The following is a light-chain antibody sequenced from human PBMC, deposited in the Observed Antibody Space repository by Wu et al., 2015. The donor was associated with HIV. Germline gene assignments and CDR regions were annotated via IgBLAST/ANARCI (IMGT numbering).Light chain of an antibody. CDR2: DAS. CDR3: QQFRTWPYT. CDR1: ETVTSN. Sequence: EVVMTQSPATLSVSLGERATLSCRASETVTSNLAWYQQKSGQPPRLLIHDASTRAKDVPARFVGSGSGTEFSLSIRTLQPEDFATYYCQQFRTWPYTFGGGT. V-gene: IGKV3-15*01. J-gene: IGKJ4*01.